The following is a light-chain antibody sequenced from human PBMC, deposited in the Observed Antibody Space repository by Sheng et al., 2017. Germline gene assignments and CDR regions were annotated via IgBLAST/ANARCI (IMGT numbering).Light chain of an antibody. V-gene: IGLV2-14*03. Sequence: QSALTQPASVSGSPGQSVTISCTGTGSDIGAYVYVCWYQQHPGKAPRLMIYDVTSRPAGVSGRFSGSKSGNTASLTISGLQAEDEADYYCSSYTSAKTLVFGSGTKLTVL. CDR2: DVT. J-gene: IGLJ1*01. CDR1: GSDIGAYVY. CDR3: SSYTSAKTLV.